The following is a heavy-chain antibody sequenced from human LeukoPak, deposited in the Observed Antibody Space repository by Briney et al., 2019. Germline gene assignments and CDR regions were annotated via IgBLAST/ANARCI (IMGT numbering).Heavy chain of an antibody. D-gene: IGHD3-16*01. Sequence: SETLSLTCAVYGGSFSGYYWSWIRQPPGKGLEWIGEINHSGSTNYNPSLKSRLTISVDTSKNQFSLKLSSVTAADTAVYYCARLRPGGMYDYWGQGTLVTVSS. J-gene: IGHJ4*02. V-gene: IGHV4-34*01. CDR3: ARLRPGGMYDY. CDR2: INHSGST. CDR1: GGSFSGYY.